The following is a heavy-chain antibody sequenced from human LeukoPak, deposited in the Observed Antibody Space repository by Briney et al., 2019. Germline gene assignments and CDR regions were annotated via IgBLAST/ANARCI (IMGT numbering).Heavy chain of an antibody. D-gene: IGHD5-18*01. CDR3: ARNRGYNYGLYYYYMDV. CDR1: GGSISSSSYY. Sequence: SETLSLTCTVSGGSISSSSYYWGWIRQPPGKGLEWIGSINYGGSAYYNPSPKSRVTISVDTSKNQFSLKLSSVIAADTAVYYCARNRGYNYGLYYYYMDVWGKGTTVTVS. V-gene: IGHV4-39*01. J-gene: IGHJ6*03. CDR2: INYGGSA.